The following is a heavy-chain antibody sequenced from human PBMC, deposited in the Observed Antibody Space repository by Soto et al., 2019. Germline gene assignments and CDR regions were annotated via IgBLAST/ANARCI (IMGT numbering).Heavy chain of an antibody. J-gene: IGHJ4*02. CDR1: GFSLTTPGIC. CDR2: IDWDGDK. Sequence: SGPTLENPTQTLTLTCTFSGFSLTTPGICVSWIRQPAGKAPEWPARIDWDGDKYYSTSLKTRLTISKAASEDQVVLTMTNMDPVDTATYYCARDYFDSSGYYHKFDFWGQGAPVTVSS. V-gene: IGHV2-70*12. D-gene: IGHD3-22*01. CDR3: ARDYFDSSGYYHKFDF.